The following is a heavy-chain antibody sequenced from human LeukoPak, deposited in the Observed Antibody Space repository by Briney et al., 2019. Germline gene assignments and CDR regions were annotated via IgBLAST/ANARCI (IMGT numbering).Heavy chain of an antibody. CDR2: IKTDGSEK. Sequence: GGSLRLSCEASGFTFSNSWMTWVRQTPGKGLEWVANIKTDGSEKYYVDSVRGRFTISRDNAKNSLYLQMNSLRAEDTAVYYCARDLDTYVVLTAYDTFDIWGQGTMVTVSS. V-gene: IGHV3-7*01. D-gene: IGHD2-21*02. J-gene: IGHJ3*02. CDR3: ARDLDTYVVLTAYDTFDI. CDR1: GFTFSNSW.